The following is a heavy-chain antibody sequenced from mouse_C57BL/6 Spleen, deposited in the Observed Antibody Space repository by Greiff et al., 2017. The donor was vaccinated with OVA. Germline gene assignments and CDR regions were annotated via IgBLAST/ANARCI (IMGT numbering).Heavy chain of an antibody. V-gene: IGHV1-64*01. J-gene: IGHJ1*03. D-gene: IGHD2-5*01. Sequence: QVQLQQSGAELVKPGASVKLSCKASGYTFTSYWMHWVKQRPGQGLEWIGMIHPNSGSTNYNEKFKSKATLTVDKASSTAYMQLSSLTSEDSAVYYCARVNSNYGYFDVWGTGTTVTVSS. CDR1: GYTFTSYW. CDR3: ARVNSNYGYFDV. CDR2: IHPNSGST.